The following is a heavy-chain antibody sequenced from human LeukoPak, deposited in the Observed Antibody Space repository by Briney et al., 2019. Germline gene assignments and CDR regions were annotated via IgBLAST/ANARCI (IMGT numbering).Heavy chain of an antibody. Sequence: GGSLRLSCAASGFPFSVYEMNWVRQAPGKGLEWVSYIAGGDTRTYYADSVKGRFTISRDNAKNSLFLQMNSLRAEDTALYYCTTLGYHLDSWGQGTLVTVSS. CDR1: GFPFSVYE. CDR3: TTLGYHLDS. D-gene: IGHD3-22*01. V-gene: IGHV3-48*03. CDR2: IAGGDTRT. J-gene: IGHJ4*02.